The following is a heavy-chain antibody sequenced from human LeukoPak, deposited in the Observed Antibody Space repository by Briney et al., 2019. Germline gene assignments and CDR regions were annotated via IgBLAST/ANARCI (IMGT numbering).Heavy chain of an antibody. V-gene: IGHV3-23*01. CDR3: AKVVAGHYGMDV. CDR1: GFTFSSYA. J-gene: IGHJ6*02. D-gene: IGHD1-1*01. CDR2: ISGSGGST. Sequence: PGGSLRLSCAASGFTFSSYAMSWVRQAPGKGLEWVSAISGSGGSTYYADSVKGRFTISRDNSKNRLYLQMNSLRAEDTAVYYCAKVVAGHYGMDVWGQGTTVTVSS.